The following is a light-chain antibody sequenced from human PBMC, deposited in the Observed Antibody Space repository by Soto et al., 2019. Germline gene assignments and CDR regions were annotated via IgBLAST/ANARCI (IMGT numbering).Light chain of an antibody. J-gene: IGLJ2*01. CDR3: QAWDSSTVV. Sequence: SYELTQPPSVSVSPGQTASITCSVDKLGDKYACWYQQKPGQSPVLAIYQDSKRPSGIPERFSGSNSGNTATLTISGTQAMDEADYYCQAWDSSTVVFGGGTKLTVL. CDR1: KLGDKY. CDR2: QDS. V-gene: IGLV3-1*01.